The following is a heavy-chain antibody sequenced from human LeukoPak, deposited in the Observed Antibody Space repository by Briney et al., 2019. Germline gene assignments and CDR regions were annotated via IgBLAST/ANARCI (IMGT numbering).Heavy chain of an antibody. CDR2: IYSGGST. CDR1: GFTVSSNY. CDR3: ARDPGVWIRYGMDV. V-gene: IGHV3-66*01. J-gene: IGHJ6*02. D-gene: IGHD5-18*01. Sequence: GGSLSLSCAASGFTVSSNYMSWVRLAPGKGLEWVSVIYSGGSTYYAASVKGRFTISRDNSKNTLYLQMNSLRAEDTAVYYCARDPGVWIRYGMDVWGQGTTVSV.